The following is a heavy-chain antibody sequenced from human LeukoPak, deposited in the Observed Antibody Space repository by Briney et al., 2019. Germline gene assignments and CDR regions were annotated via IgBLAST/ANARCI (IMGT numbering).Heavy chain of an antibody. D-gene: IGHD1-26*01. CDR3: TSPPHIVGAAGGY. Sequence: GGSLRLSCVVSGFTFSTSWMQWVRRVPGGGLEWVSRIGGDGGRINYADSVKGRFTISRDNAKNTLYLQMNSLRAEDTAIYYCTSPPHIVGAAGGYWGQGTLATVSS. CDR1: GFTFSTSW. V-gene: IGHV3-74*01. J-gene: IGHJ4*02. CDR2: IGGDGGRI.